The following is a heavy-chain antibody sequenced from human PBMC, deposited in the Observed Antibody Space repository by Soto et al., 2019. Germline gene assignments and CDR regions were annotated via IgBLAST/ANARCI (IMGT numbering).Heavy chain of an antibody. J-gene: IGHJ4*02. CDR3: ARGYGSSTSCALPGDY. CDR1: VGSISSYY. CDR2: IYTSGST. V-gene: IGHV4-4*07. Sequence: SETLSLTCTVSVGSISSYYWSWIRQPAGKGLEWIGRIYTSGSTNYNPSLKSRVTMSVDTSKNQFSLKLSSVTAADTAVYYCARGYGSSTSCALPGDYWGQGNLVTL. D-gene: IGHD2-2*01.